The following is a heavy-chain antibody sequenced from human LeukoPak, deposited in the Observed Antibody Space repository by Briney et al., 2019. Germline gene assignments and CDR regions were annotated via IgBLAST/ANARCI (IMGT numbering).Heavy chain of an antibody. D-gene: IGHD5-24*01. CDR1: GFTFTNYA. CDR2: IYSGGST. J-gene: IGHJ4*02. CDR3: ARDGYNSDFGDY. Sequence: GGSLRLSCAASGFTFTNYAMNWVRQAPGKGLEWVSVIYSGGSTFYADSVKGRFTISRDNAKNSLYLQMNSLRAEDTAVYYCARDGYNSDFGDYWGQGTLVTVSS. V-gene: IGHV3-66*01.